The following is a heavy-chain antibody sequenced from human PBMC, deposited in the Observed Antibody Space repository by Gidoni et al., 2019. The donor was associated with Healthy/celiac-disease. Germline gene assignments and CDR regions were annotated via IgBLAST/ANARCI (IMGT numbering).Heavy chain of an antibody. CDR3: ARERGVYGDYDY. Sequence: HKSRVTISVDTSKNQFSLKLSSVTAADTAVYYCARERGVYGDYDYWGQGTLVTVSS. J-gene: IGHJ4*02. D-gene: IGHD4-17*01. V-gene: IGHV4-31*02.